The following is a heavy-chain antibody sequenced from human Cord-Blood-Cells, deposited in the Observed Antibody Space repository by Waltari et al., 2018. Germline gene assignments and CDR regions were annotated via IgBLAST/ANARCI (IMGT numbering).Heavy chain of an antibody. CDR2: AYFRYKLYN. CDR1: GDHASTNSAA. Sequence: QVQLQQSGPGLVKPSQTLSLTCALSGDHASTNSAAWNWIRQSPSVGLGWVGRAYFRYKLYNEYAVAVKCRRTINPDTSQTQLSLQLNSVTPEDTCVYYCARETTNWGSAHDAFDTWGQGTMVTVSS. J-gene: IGHJ3*02. CDR3: ARETTNWGSAHDAFDT. V-gene: IGHV6-1*01. D-gene: IGHD7-27*01.